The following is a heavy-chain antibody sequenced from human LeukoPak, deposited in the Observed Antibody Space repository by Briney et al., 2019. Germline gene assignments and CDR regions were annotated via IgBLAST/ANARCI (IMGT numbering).Heavy chain of an antibody. D-gene: IGHD3-9*01. CDR1: GGTFSSYA. V-gene: IGHV1-18*01. Sequence: GASVKVSCKASGGTFSSYAISWVRQAPGQGLEWMGWISAYNGNTNYAQKPQGRVTMTTDTSTSTAYMELRSLRSDDTAVYYCARGDYDILTGYQDFDYWGQGTLVTVSS. CDR3: ARGDYDILTGYQDFDY. CDR2: ISAYNGNT. J-gene: IGHJ4*02.